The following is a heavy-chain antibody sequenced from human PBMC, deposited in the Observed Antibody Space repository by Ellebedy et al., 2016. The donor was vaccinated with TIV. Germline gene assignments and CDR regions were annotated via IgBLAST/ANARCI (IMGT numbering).Heavy chain of an antibody. CDR2: MSSSTGDT. CDR3: AREGRDGYNPYFDY. V-gene: IGHV3-48*02. CDR1: GFTFSIYS. J-gene: IGHJ4*02. D-gene: IGHD5-24*01. Sequence: GGSLRLSCAASGFTFSIYSMAWVRQAPGKGLEWVSYMSSSTGDTYYTDSVKGRFTISRVNAENSLHLKMNSLRHEDTAVYYCAREGRDGYNPYFDYWGQGILVTVSS.